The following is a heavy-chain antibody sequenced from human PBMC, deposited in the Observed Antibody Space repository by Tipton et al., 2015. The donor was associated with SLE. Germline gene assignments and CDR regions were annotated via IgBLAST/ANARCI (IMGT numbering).Heavy chain of an antibody. V-gene: IGHV4-4*02. CDR1: GGSISSSNW. D-gene: IGHD2-2*02. CDR3: ARGLGELPGYCSSTSCYRVWTEYFQH. J-gene: IGHJ1*01. Sequence: TLSLTCAVSGGSISSSNWWSWVRQPPGKGLEWIGEIYHSESTNYNPSLKSRVTISVDTSKNQFSLKLSSVTAADTAVYYCARGLGELPGYCSSTSCYRVWTEYFQHWGQGTLVTVSS. CDR2: IYHSEST.